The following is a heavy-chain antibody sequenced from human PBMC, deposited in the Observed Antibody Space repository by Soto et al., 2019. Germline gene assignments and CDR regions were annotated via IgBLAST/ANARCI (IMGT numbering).Heavy chain of an antibody. J-gene: IGHJ3*02. CDR3: ARGHGFDM. CDR2: MNLNSGKT. Sequence: QVHLVQSGTEVKKPGASVKVSCRASGYTFINYDINWVRQAPGQGLEWMGWMNLNSGKTGSAPNFACRVTFTTNISITTVYMELTYLRSDDTAVYYCARGHGFDMWGEGTMVSVSS. CDR1: GYTFINYD. V-gene: IGHV1-8*01.